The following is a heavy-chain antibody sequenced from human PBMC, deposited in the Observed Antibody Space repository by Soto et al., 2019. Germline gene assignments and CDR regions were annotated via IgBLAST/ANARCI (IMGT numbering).Heavy chain of an antibody. J-gene: IGHJ1*01. CDR1: GDSVSSNSAA. CDR3: ARGPVAGTTDLEYFQH. Sequence: SQTLSLTCAISGDSVSSNSAAWNWIRQPPSRGLEWLGRTYYRSKWYNDYAVSVKSRITINPDTSKNQFSLQLNSVTPEDTAVYYCARGPVAGTTDLEYFQHWGQGTLVTV. D-gene: IGHD6-19*01. CDR2: TYYRSKWYN. V-gene: IGHV6-1*01.